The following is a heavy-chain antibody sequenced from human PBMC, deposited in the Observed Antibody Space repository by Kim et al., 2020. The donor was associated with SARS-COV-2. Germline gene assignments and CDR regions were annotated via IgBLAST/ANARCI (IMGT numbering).Heavy chain of an antibody. CDR3: ARDVSGSSSEFEA. CDR2: INPNSGGT. J-gene: IGHJ4*02. CDR1: GYTFTGYY. V-gene: IGHV1-2*06. D-gene: IGHD6-13*01. Sequence: ASVKVSCKASGYTFTGYYMHWVRQAPGQGLEWMGRINPNSGGTNYAQKFQGRVTMTRDTSISTAYMELSRLRSDDTAVYYCARDVSGSSSEFEAWGQGTLVTVSS.